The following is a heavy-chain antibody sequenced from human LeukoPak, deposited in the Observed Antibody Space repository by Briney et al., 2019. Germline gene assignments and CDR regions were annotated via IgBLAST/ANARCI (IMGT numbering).Heavy chain of an antibody. J-gene: IGHJ6*03. CDR3: AKSYCSGGSCYSGEYYYYMDV. Sequence: GRSLRLSCAASGFTFTSYAMSWVRQAPGKGLEWVSVISGSGGSAFYADSVKGRFTISRDSSKNTLYLQMNSLRVEDTAVYHCAKSYCSGGSCYSGEYYYYMDVWGKGTTVTVSS. D-gene: IGHD2-15*01. CDR1: GFTFTSYA. V-gene: IGHV3-23*01. CDR2: ISGSGGSA.